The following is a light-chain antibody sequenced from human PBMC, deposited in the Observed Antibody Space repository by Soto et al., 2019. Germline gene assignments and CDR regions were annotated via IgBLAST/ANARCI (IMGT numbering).Light chain of an antibody. CDR1: QSITNN. Sequence: IQQPESPSSCSASVHERVTIACRASQSITNNFNWYQQKPGRAPKLLIYRVSNLQSGARPSFSGSGSGTDLTLTISGLQPEAFATYYCQQSYSTPQPFGQGTKVDIK. CDR3: QQSYSTPQP. J-gene: IGKJ1*01. V-gene: IGKV1-39*01. CDR2: RVS.